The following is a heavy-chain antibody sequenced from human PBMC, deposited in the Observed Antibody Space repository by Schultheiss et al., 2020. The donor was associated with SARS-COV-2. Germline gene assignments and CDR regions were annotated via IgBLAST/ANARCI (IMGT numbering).Heavy chain of an antibody. CDR2: IWYDGSNK. J-gene: IGHJ4*02. CDR1: GFTFSSYA. V-gene: IGHV3-33*03. CDR3: AKPPTTVTTSFDY. Sequence: GGSLRLSCAASGFTFSSYAMSWVRQAPGKGLEWVAVIWYDGSNKYYADSVKGRFTISRDNAKNTLYLQMNSLRAEDTAVYYCAKPPTTVTTSFDYWGQGTLVTVSS. D-gene: IGHD4-17*01.